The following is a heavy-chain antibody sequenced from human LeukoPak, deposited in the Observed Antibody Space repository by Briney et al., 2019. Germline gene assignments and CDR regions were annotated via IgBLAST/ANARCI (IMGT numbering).Heavy chain of an antibody. CDR1: GFSFSSYA. Sequence: GGSLRLSCEASGFSFSSYAMHWGRQAPGKGLEWVAFIRYDGSNKYYADSVKGRFTISRDNSKNTLYLQMNSLRAEDTAVYYCAKDLRIQLWLAGYDYWGQGTLVTVSS. V-gene: IGHV3-30*02. CDR2: IRYDGSNK. CDR3: AKDLRIQLWLAGYDY. D-gene: IGHD5-18*01. J-gene: IGHJ4*02.